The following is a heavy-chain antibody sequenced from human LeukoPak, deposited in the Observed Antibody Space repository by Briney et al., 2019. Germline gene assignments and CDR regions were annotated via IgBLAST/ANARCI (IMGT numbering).Heavy chain of an antibody. J-gene: IGHJ5*02. Sequence: PGGSLRLSCAASGFTFSSYAMSWVRQAPGKGLEWVSAISGSGGSTYYADSVKGRFTISRDNSKNTLFLLMTSLRAEDTAVYYCAKADGYSSGWYLDNWFDPWGQGALVTVSS. CDR1: GFTFSSYA. CDR3: AKADGYSSGWYLDNWFDP. V-gene: IGHV3-23*01. D-gene: IGHD6-19*01. CDR2: ISGSGGST.